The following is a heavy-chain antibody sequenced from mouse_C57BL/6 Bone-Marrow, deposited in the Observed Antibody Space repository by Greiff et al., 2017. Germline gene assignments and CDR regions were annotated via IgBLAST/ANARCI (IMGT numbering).Heavy chain of an antibody. D-gene: IGHD1-1*01. CDR1: GFTFSSYA. J-gene: IGHJ2*01. CDR3: RGALLRVGDY. CDR2: ISDGGSYT. V-gene: IGHV5-4*01. Sequence: EVQVVESGGGLVKPGGSLKLSCAASGFTFSSYAMSWVRQTPEKRLEWVATISDGGSYTYYPDNVKGGFTISRDNVKNNLYLQMSHLKSEDAAMYYCRGALLRVGDYWGQGTTLTVSS.